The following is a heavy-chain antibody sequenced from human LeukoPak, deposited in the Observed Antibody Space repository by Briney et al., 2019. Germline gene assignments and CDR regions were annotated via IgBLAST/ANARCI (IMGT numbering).Heavy chain of an antibody. V-gene: IGHV3-48*03. J-gene: IGHJ3*02. CDR1: GFTFSSYE. Sequence: GGSLRLSCAASGFTFSSYEMNWVRQAPGKGLEWVSYISSSGSTIYYADSVKGRFTISRDNAKNSLYLQMNSLRAEDTAVYYCARDYVDAFDIWGQGTMVTVSS. CDR3: ARDYVDAFDI. CDR2: ISSSGSTI. D-gene: IGHD3-16*01.